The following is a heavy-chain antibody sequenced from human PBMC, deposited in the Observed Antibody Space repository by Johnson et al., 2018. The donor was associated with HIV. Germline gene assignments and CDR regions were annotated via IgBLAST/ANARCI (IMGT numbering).Heavy chain of an antibody. J-gene: IGHJ3*02. CDR1: GFTFSSYW. Sequence: EQLVESGGGLVQPGGSLRLSCAASGFTFSSYWMSWVRQATGKGLEWVANIKQDGSEKYYVDSVKGRFTISRDTAKNSLYLQMNSLRAEDTAVYYCARDSQTYDYVWGSYRLKGDDAFDIWGQGTMVTVSS. CDR3: ARDSQTYDYVWGSYRLKGDDAFDI. CDR2: IKQDGSEK. V-gene: IGHV3-7*01. D-gene: IGHD3-16*02.